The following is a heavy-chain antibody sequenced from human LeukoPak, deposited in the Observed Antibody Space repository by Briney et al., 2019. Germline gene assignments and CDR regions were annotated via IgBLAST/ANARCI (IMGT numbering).Heavy chain of an antibody. J-gene: IGHJ4*02. V-gene: IGHV4-59*08. CDR1: GGSISSYY. CDR2: IYYSGST. D-gene: IGHD4-17*01. Sequence: SETLSLTCTVSGGSISSYYWSRIRQPPGKGLEWIGYIYYSGSTNYNPSLKSRVTISVDTSKNQFSLKLSSVTAADTAVYYCARHQLWRTYGGEDYFDYWGQGTLVTVSS. CDR3: ARHQLWRTYGGEDYFDY.